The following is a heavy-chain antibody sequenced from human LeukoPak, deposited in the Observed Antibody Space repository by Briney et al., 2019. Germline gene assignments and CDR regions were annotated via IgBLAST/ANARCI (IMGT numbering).Heavy chain of an antibody. CDR3: TRDVLLHPGDDY. Sequence: GGSLRLSCAASGFTFSRYWMTWVRQAPGKGLEWVANIKQDGSEKYYVDSEKGRFTVSRDNAKNSLYLQMNSLRVEDTAVYYCTRDVLLHPGDDYWGQGTLVTVSS. D-gene: IGHD3-3*01. J-gene: IGHJ4*02. CDR2: IKQDGSEK. CDR1: GFTFSRYW. V-gene: IGHV3-7*04.